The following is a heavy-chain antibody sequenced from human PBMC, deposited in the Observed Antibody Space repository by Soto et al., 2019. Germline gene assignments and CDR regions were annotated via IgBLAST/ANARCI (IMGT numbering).Heavy chain of an antibody. Sequence: PGGSLRLSCAASGFSFSTYAMSWVRQAPGKGLEWVSAINCCGGSTYYADSVKGRFTISRDDSKNTLYLQMNSLRAEDTAVYYCAKTHYAVLDYWGQGTLVTVSP. CDR1: GFSFSTYA. CDR3: AKTHYAVLDY. J-gene: IGHJ4*02. V-gene: IGHV3-23*01. D-gene: IGHD3-16*01. CDR2: INCCGGST.